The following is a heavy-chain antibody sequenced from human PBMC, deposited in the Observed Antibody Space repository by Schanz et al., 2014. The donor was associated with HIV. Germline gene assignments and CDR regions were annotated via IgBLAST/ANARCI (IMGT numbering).Heavy chain of an antibody. D-gene: IGHD2-2*01. V-gene: IGHV3-72*01. J-gene: IGHJ3*02. CDR1: GFTFSSYS. Sequence: EVQLLESGGGLVQPGGSLRLSCAASGFTFSSYSMNWVRQAPGEGLEWVGRLKDNTQIADYAASVKDRFTISRDDSKNVLYLQMNSLNSEDTAVYYCAKISQLQALDIWGQGTMVTVSS. CDR2: LKDNTQIA. CDR3: AKISQLQALDI.